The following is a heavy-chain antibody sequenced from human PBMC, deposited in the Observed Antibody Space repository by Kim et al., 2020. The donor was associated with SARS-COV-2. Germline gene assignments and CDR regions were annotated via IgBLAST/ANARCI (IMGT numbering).Heavy chain of an antibody. CDR3: ARGYDILTGYYKDLDY. D-gene: IGHD3-9*01. V-gene: IGHV3-30*04. CDR1: GFTFSSYA. Sequence: GGSLRLSCAASGFTFSSYAMHWVRQAPGKGLEWVAVISYDGSNKYYADSVKGRFTISRDNSKNTLYLQMNSLRAEDTAVYYCARGYDILTGYYKDLDYWG. J-gene: IGHJ4*01. CDR2: ISYDGSNK.